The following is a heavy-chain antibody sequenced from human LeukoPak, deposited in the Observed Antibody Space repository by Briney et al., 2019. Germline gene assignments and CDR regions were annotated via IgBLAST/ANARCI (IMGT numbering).Heavy chain of an antibody. J-gene: IGHJ4*02. Sequence: ASVKVSCKASGYTFTSYGISWVRQAPGQGLEWMGWISAYNGNTNYAQKLQGRVTMTTDTSTSTAYMELRSLRSDDTAVYYCARDLGVDSYGSASDYWGQGTLVTDSS. CDR2: ISAYNGNT. CDR3: ARDLGVDSYGSASDY. CDR1: GYTFTSYG. D-gene: IGHD3-10*01. V-gene: IGHV1-18*01.